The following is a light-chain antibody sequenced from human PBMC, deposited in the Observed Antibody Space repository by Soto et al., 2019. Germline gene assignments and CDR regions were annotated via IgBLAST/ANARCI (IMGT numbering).Light chain of an antibody. Sequence: QSALTQPASVSESPGQSITISCTGSTDDIGTYEYVSWHQHHPGKAPKLVIFGVNDRPSGISDRFSGSKSGNTASLTISGLQLEDEAVYYCSSYTTGRSLPWVFGTGTKVTVL. CDR2: GVN. V-gene: IGLV2-14*01. CDR3: SSYTTGRSLPWV. CDR1: TDDIGTYEY. J-gene: IGLJ1*01.